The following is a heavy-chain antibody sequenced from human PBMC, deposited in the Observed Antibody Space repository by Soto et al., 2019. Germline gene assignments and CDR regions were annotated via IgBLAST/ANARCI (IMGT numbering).Heavy chain of an antibody. CDR2: ISGSGGST. V-gene: IGHV3-23*01. J-gene: IGHJ6*03. CDR3: AKLGYCSSTSCYDDYDYYMDV. CDR1: GFTFSSYA. Sequence: GGSLRLSCAASGFTFSSYAMSWVRQAPGKGLEWVSAISGSGGSTYYADSVKGRFTISRDNSKNTLYLQMNSLRAEDTAVYYFAKLGYCSSTSCYDDYDYYMDVWGKGTTVTVSS. D-gene: IGHD2-2*01.